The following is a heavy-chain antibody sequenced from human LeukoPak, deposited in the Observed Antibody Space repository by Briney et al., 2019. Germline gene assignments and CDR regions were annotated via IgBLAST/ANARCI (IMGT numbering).Heavy chain of an antibody. V-gene: IGHV5-51*01. CDR2: IYPGDSDT. D-gene: IGHD6-25*01. CDR1: GYSFSSYW. CDR3: ARRQAAAMNWFDS. J-gene: IGHJ5*01. Sequence: GESLKISCKGSGYSFSSYWIGWVRQMPGKGLEWMGIIYPGDSDTKYSRSFQGQVIISADKSTTTAYLQWSSLKASDTAMYYCARRQAAAMNWFDSWGQGTLVTVSS.